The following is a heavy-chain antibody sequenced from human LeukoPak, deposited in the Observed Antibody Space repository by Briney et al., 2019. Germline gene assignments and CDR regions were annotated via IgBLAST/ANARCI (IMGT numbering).Heavy chain of an antibody. D-gene: IGHD3-22*01. J-gene: IGHJ3*02. V-gene: IGHV3-30*18. Sequence: GRSLRLSCAASGFSFSNYGIHWVRQAPGKGLEWVAVISYDGNNKYYADSVKGRFTISRDNSKNTLYLQMNSLRAEDTAVYYCAKDRGGAYYESSVDIWGQGTMVTVSS. CDR2: ISYDGNNK. CDR1: GFSFSNYG. CDR3: AKDRGGAYYESSVDI.